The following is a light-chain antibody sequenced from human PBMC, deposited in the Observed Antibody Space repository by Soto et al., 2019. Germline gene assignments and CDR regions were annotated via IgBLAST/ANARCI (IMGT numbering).Light chain of an antibody. J-gene: IGLJ2*01. CDR1: SSDVGGYNY. CDR3: SSYTSSSTPVV. Sequence: QSALTQPASVSGSPGQSITISCTGTSSDVGGYNYVSWYQQHPGKAPKLMIYDVSNRPSGVSNRFSASKSGNTASLTISGLQAEDEADYYCSSYTSSSTPVVFCGGTKLTVL. V-gene: IGLV2-14*03. CDR2: DVS.